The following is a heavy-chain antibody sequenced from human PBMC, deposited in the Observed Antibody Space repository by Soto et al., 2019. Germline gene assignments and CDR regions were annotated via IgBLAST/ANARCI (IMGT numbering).Heavy chain of an antibody. Sequence: PGGSLRLSCEAAGFSFRSYAMSWVRQAPGRGLEWVSTISDSGGSTYYADSVKGRFTSPRDNSKNTLYLQMNSLRAEDTAVYYCAKYLYYYDSSGWFFDYWGQGTLVTASS. CDR1: GFSFRSYA. J-gene: IGHJ4*02. V-gene: IGHV3-23*01. CDR2: ISDSGGST. CDR3: AKYLYYYDSSGWFFDY. D-gene: IGHD3-22*01.